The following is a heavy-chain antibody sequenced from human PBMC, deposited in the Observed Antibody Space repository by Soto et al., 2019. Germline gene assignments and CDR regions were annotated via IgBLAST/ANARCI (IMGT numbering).Heavy chain of an antibody. J-gene: IGHJ6*02. D-gene: IGHD2-2*02. CDR1: GYSFTSYW. V-gene: IGHV5-10-1*01. CDR2: IDPSDSYT. Sequence: GESLKISCKGSGYSFTSYWISWVRQMPGKGLEWMGRIDPSDSYTNYSPSFQGHVTISADKSISTAYLQWSSLKASDTAMYYCARQLVVPAAISGYYYYGMDVWGQGTTVTVSS. CDR3: ARQLVVPAAISGYYYYGMDV.